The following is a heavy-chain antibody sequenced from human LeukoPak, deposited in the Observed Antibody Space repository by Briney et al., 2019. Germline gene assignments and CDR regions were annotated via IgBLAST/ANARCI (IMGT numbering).Heavy chain of an antibody. CDR2: IDYSGST. CDR1: GGSISGHY. Sequence: SSETLSLTCSVSGGSISGHYWSWIRQPPGKGLEWIGYIDYSGSTNNNPSLKSRVTISVDTSNNQLSLKLTSVTAADTAVYYCARESPVRDGYFFYYYMDVWGKGTTVTISS. D-gene: IGHD5-24*01. V-gene: IGHV4-59*11. J-gene: IGHJ6*03. CDR3: ARESPVRDGYFFYYYMDV.